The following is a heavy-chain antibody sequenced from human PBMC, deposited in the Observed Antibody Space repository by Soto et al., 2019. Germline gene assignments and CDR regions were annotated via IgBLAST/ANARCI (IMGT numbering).Heavy chain of an antibody. CDR1: GVTFCSYS. D-gene: IGHD3-9*01. Sequence: HPGGSLRLSCAASGVTFCSYSTNWVRQAPGKGLEWVSYISGSGNTIFYADSVKGRFTISRDNAKNSLYLQMNSLREEDTAVYYCARDNPRYYDILTGFGYWGQGTLVTVSS. V-gene: IGHV3-48*02. CDR2: ISGSGNTI. CDR3: ARDNPRYYDILTGFGY. J-gene: IGHJ4*02.